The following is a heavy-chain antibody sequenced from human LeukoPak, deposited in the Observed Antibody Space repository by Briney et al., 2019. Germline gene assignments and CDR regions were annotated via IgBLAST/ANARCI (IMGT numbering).Heavy chain of an antibody. CDR1: GGSFSGYY. V-gene: IGHV4-34*01. J-gene: IGHJ5*02. Sequence: SETLSLTCAVYGGSFSGYYWSWIRQPPGKGLEWIGEINHSGSTNYNPSLKSRVTISVDTSKNQFSLKLSSVTAADTAVYYCARDLTAAGTIDPWGQGTLVTVSS. D-gene: IGHD6-13*01. CDR2: INHSGST. CDR3: ARDLTAAGTIDP.